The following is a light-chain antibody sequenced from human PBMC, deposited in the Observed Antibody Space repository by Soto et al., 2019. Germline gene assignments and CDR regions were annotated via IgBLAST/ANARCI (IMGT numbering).Light chain of an antibody. V-gene: IGLV1-40*01. Sequence: QSVLTQPPSVSGAPGQRVTISCTGSSSKIEAGYDVHWYQQLPGTAPKLLIYGNSNRPSGVPDRFSGSKSGTSASLAITGLQAEDEADYYCQSYDSSLSAHVVFGGGTKLTVL. CDR2: GNS. CDR3: QSYDSSLSAHVV. J-gene: IGLJ2*01. CDR1: SSKIEAGYD.